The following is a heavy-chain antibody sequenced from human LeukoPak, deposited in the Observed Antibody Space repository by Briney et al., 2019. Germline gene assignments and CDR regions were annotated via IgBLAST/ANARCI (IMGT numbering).Heavy chain of an antibody. J-gene: IGHJ4*02. CDR2: ISGSGGST. V-gene: IGHV3-23*01. CDR1: GFTFSSYA. CDR3: ASDYVDTAMVTKY. D-gene: IGHD5-18*01. Sequence: GGSLRLSCAASGFTFSSYAMSWVRQAPGKGLEWVSAISGSGGSTYYADSVKGRFTISRDNAKNSLYLQMNSLRAEDTAVYYCASDYVDTAMVTKYWGQGTLVTVSS.